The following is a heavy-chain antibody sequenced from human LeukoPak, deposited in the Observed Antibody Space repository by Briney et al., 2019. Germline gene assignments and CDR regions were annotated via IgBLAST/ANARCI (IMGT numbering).Heavy chain of an antibody. CDR3: ARDRGAAAGMDGKGYNWFDP. CDR1: GYTFTSYG. Sequence: ASVKVSCKASGYTFTSYGISWVRQAPGQGLEWMGWISAYNGNTNYAQKLQGRVTMTTDTSTSTAYMELRSLRSDDTAVYYCARDRGAAAGMDGKGYNWFDPWGQGTLVTVSS. J-gene: IGHJ5*02. D-gene: IGHD6-13*01. CDR2: ISAYNGNT. V-gene: IGHV1-18*01.